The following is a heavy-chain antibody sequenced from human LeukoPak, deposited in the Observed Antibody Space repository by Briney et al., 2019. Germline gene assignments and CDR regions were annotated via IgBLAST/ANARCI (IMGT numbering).Heavy chain of an antibody. CDR3: AKLSESGYYYDSSGYYYPTYFDY. CDR1: GFTFSSYA. V-gene: IGHV3-30-3*02. CDR2: ISYDGSNK. J-gene: IGHJ4*02. Sequence: GGSLRLSCAASGFTFSSYAMHWVRQAPGKGLEWVAVISYDGSNKYYADSVKGRFTISRDNSKNTLYLQMNSLRAEDTAVYYCAKLSESGYYYDSSGYYYPTYFDYWGQGTLVTVSS. D-gene: IGHD3-22*01.